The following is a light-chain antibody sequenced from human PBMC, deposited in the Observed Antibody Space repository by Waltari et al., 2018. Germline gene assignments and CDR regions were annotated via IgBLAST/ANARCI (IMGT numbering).Light chain of an antibody. Sequence: SYALTQPPSVSVSPGQTASITCSGDKLGEKYACWYQQKPGQSPVLVIYQDNKRPSGIPGGCSGSSSGHTATLTISGTQAMDEADYYCQAWDNSLVVFGTGTAVTVL. V-gene: IGLV3-1*01. CDR3: QAWDNSLVV. J-gene: IGLJ1*01. CDR2: QDN. CDR1: KLGEKY.